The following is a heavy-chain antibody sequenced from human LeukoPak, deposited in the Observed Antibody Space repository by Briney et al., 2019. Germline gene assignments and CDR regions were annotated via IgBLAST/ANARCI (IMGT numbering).Heavy chain of an antibody. CDR2: IYTSGST. Sequence: SETLSLTCTVSGGSISSYYWSWIRQPAGKGLEWIGRIYTSGSTNYNPSLKSRVTISVDKSKNQFSLKLSSVTAADTAVYYCARESYYDSSGAYYFDHWGQGTLVTVSS. V-gene: IGHV4-4*07. J-gene: IGHJ4*02. CDR3: ARESYYDSSGAYYFDH. D-gene: IGHD3-22*01. CDR1: GGSISSYY.